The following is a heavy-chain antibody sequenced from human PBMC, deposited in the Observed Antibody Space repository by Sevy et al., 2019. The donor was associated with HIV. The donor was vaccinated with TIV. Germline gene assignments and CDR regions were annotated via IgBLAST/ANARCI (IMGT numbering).Heavy chain of an antibody. CDR3: ARDISSSEDYYYYMDV. Sequence: GGSLRLSCAASGFTFSSYSMNWVRQAPGKGLEWVSSISSSSSYIYYADSVKGRFTISRDNAKNSLYLQMNGLRAEDTAVYYCARDISSSEDYYYYMDVWGKGTTVTVSS. D-gene: IGHD6-6*01. CDR2: ISSSSSYI. CDR1: GFTFSSYS. J-gene: IGHJ6*03. V-gene: IGHV3-21*01.